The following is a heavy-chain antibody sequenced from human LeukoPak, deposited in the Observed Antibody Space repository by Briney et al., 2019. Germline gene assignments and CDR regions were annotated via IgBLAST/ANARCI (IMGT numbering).Heavy chain of an antibody. CDR1: GFTFTSYA. J-gene: IGHJ5*02. CDR2: ISDDGDNK. V-gene: IGHV3-30*18. Sequence: GGSLRLSCAASGFTFTSYAIHWVRQAPGKGLEWVAVISDDGDNKFYADSVKGRFTISRDNSRNTLYLQMNSLRGEDTAVYYCVKQYVDIWGQGTLVIVSS. CDR3: VKQYVDI.